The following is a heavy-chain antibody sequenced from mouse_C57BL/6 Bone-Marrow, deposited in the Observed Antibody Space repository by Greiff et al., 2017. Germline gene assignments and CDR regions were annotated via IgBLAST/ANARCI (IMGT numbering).Heavy chain of an antibody. V-gene: IGHV5-16*01. CDR1: GFTFSDYY. D-gene: IGHD3-2*02. CDR2: INYDGSST. CDR3: ARDRDSSGYDYFDY. Sequence: EVNVVESEGGLVQPGSSMKLSCTASGFTFSDYYMAWVRQVPEKGLEWVANINYDGSSTYYLDSLKSRFIISRDNAKNILYLQMSSLKSEDTATYYCARDRDSSGYDYFDYWGQGTTLTVSS. J-gene: IGHJ2*01.